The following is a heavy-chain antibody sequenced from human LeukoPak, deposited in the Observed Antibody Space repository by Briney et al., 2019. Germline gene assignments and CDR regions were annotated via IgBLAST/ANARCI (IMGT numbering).Heavy chain of an antibody. J-gene: IGHJ4*02. V-gene: IGHV3-30-3*01. CDR3: ARDQEGFDY. CDR2: ISYDGSSK. Sequence: PGGSLRLSCAASGFTFSSYAMHWVRQAPGKGLEWVILISYDGSSKYYADSVKGRFTISRDNSKNTLYLQMNSLRAEDTAVYYCARDQEGFDYWGQGTLVTVSS. CDR1: GFTFSSYA.